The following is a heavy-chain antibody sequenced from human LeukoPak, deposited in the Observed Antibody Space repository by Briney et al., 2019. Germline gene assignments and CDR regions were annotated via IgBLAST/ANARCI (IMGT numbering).Heavy chain of an antibody. CDR2: IKHSGST. CDR3: ARAYSSSWYWMGYFDY. D-gene: IGHD6-13*01. J-gene: IGHJ4*02. V-gene: IGHV4-34*01. Sequence: SETLSLTCAVYGGSFSGYYWSWIRQPPGKGPEWIGEIKHSGSTNYNPSLKSRVTISVDTSKNQFSLKLSSVTAADTAVYYCARAYSSSWYWMGYFDYWGQGTLVTVSS. CDR1: GGSFSGYY.